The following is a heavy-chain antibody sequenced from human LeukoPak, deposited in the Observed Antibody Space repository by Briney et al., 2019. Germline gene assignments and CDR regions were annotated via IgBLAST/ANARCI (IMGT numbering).Heavy chain of an antibody. J-gene: IGHJ4*02. CDR2: IKPDGSAT. V-gene: IGHV3-7*05. CDR3: ARGGSMDV. Sequence: GGSLRLSCGASGFTFNSEWMSWVCQAPGEGLEWVAIIKPDGSATSYVDSVKGRFTISRDNAKNSLSLQMNSLRVEDTAVYYCARGGSMDVWGQGALVTVSS. D-gene: IGHD2-8*01. CDR1: GFTFNSEW.